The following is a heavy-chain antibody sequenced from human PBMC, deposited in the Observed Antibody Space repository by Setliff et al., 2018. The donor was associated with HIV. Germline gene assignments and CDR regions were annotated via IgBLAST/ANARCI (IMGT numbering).Heavy chain of an antibody. D-gene: IGHD3-10*01. CDR3: ARDFYPSGSYYDPLAF. V-gene: IGHV1-18*01. Sequence: ASVKVSCKTSGFSFSTYGFAWVRQTPGQGLEYVGWISAYTGNTRIAQKFQDRITMTTDRATNIVYMELRDLTFDDTAVYYCARDFYPSGSYYDPLAFWGQGTVVTVS. CDR1: GFSFSTYG. J-gene: IGHJ4*02. CDR2: ISAYTGNT.